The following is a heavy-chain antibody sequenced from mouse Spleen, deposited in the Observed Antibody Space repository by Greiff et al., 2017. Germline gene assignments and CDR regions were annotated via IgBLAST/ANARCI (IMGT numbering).Heavy chain of an antibody. CDR3: ARDYRYYAMDY. D-gene: IGHD2-14*01. J-gene: IGHJ4*01. CDR1: GYTFTSYT. CDR2: INPSSGYT. Sequence: VQGVESAAELARPGASVKMSCKASGYTFTSYTMHWVKQRPGQGLEWIGYINPSSGYTEYNQKFKDKTTLTADKSSSTAYMQLSSLTSEDSAVYYCARDYRYYAMDYWGQGTSVTVSS. V-gene: IGHV1-4*02.